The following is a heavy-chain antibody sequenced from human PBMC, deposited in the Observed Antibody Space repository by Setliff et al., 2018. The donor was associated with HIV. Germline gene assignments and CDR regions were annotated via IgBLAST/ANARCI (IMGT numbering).Heavy chain of an antibody. CDR1: GYSFTDYY. D-gene: IGHD3-22*01. V-gene: IGHV1-2*04. Sequence: ASVKVSCKASGYSFTDYYIHWVRQAPGQGLEWMGWINPKSDGTNYAQKFQGWITMTRDTSISTAYMELSRLRSDDTAVYYCARGMGYYDTSGYIFFPGLPDYWGQGTLVTVSS. CDR3: ARGMGYYDTSGYIFFPGLPDY. J-gene: IGHJ4*02. CDR2: INPKSDGT.